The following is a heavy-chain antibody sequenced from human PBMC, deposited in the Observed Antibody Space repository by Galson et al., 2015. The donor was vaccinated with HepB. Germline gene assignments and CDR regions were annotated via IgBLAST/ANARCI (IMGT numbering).Heavy chain of an antibody. J-gene: IGHJ2*01. CDR3: ATVDYGEHHWYFDL. Sequence: SVKVSXXXSGYSXXXLSXXXXRQAXGKGLXXXXGFDPEDGETIYTQKFQGRVTXTEDTSXDTXXXELSSLRSEDTAVYYCATVDYGEHHWYFDLWGRGTLVTVXS. V-gene: IGHV1-24*01. CDR1: GYSXXXLS. CDR2: FDPEDGET. D-gene: IGHD4-17*01.